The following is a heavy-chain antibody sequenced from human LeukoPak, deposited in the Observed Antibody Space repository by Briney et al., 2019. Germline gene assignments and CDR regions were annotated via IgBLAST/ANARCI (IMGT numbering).Heavy chain of an antibody. CDR2: ISGDGGST. Sequence: GGSLRLSCAASGFTFDDYAMHCVRQAPGKGLEWVSLISGDGGSTDYADSVKGRFTVSRDNSKNSLYLQMNSLRTGDTAFYFCAKAARYFDWLPYFDSWGQGTLVTVSS. J-gene: IGHJ4*02. D-gene: IGHD3-9*01. CDR1: GFTFDDYA. V-gene: IGHV3-43*02. CDR3: AKAARYFDWLPYFDS.